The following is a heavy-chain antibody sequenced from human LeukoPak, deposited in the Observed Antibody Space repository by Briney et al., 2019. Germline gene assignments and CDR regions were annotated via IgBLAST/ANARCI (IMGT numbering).Heavy chain of an antibody. CDR2: ISWNSGSI. CDR3: AKDIYEDYSKAGGFDY. CDR1: GFTFDDYA. V-gene: IGHV3-9*03. Sequence: GGSLRLSCAASGFTFDDYAMHWVRQAPGKGLEWVSGISWNSGSIGYADSVKGRFTISRDNAKNSLYLQMNSLRAEDMALYYCAKDIYEDYSKAGGFDYWGQGTLVTVSS. J-gene: IGHJ4*02. D-gene: IGHD4-11*01.